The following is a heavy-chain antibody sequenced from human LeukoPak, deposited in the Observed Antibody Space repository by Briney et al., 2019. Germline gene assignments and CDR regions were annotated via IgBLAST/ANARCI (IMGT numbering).Heavy chain of an antibody. V-gene: IGHV4-39*07. CDR1: GGSISSSSHY. CDR3: ARVVGGYGSDY. CDR2: INHSGST. J-gene: IGHJ4*02. D-gene: IGHD5-12*01. Sequence: SETLSLTCTVSGGSISSSSHYWSWIRQPPGKGLEWIGEINHSGSTNYNPSLKSRVTISVDTSKNQFSLKLSSVTAADTAVYYCARVVGGYGSDYWGQGTLVTVSS.